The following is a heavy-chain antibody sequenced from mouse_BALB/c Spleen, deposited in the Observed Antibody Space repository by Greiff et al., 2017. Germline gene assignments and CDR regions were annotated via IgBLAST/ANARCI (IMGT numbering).Heavy chain of an antibody. CDR3: ARDYGYVLRFDY. CDR2: IYPGDGDT. Sequence: QVQLKQPGSELVKPGASVKISCKASGYAFSSSWMNWVKQRPGQGLEWIGRIYPGDGDTNYNGKFKGKATLTADKSSSTAYMQLSSLTSVDSAVYFCARDYGYVLRFDYWGQGTTLTVSS. D-gene: IGHD1-2*01. V-gene: IGHV1-80*01. J-gene: IGHJ2*01. CDR1: GYAFSSSW.